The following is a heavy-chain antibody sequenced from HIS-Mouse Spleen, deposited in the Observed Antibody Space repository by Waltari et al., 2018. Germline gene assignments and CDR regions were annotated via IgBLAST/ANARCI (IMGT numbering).Heavy chain of an antibody. CDR1: GSTFSSYG. CDR3: VVSGS. Sequence: QVQLVESGGGVVQPGRSLRLSCAAPGSTFSSYGLPWVRQAPGKGLGWVAVISYDGSNKYYADSVKGRFTISRDNSKNTLYLQMNSLRAEDTAVYYCVVSGSWGQGTMVTVSS. V-gene: IGHV3-30*03. J-gene: IGHJ3*01. CDR2: ISYDGSNK. D-gene: IGHD1-26*01.